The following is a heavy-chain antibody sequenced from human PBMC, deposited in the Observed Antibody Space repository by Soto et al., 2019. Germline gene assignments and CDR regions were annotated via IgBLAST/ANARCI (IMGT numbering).Heavy chain of an antibody. CDR1: GFTFRNYA. J-gene: IGHJ6*02. V-gene: IGHV3-30-3*01. D-gene: IGHD2-15*01. Sequence: PGGSLRLSCATSGFTFRNYAMHWVRQAPGKGLECVAVIAYDGSNKFYRDYVKGRFTISRDNSQNTLYLQINSLRYEDTAVYYCARGDREDIAVVIGVRPGEYGVDVWGQGTTVTVSS. CDR3: ARGDREDIAVVIGVRPGEYGVDV. CDR2: IAYDGSNK.